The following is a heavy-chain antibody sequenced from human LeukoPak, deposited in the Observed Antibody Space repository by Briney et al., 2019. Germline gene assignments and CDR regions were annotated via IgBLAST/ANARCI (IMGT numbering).Heavy chain of an antibody. D-gene: IGHD6-6*01. J-gene: IGHJ4*02. Sequence: GASVKVSCKASGYTFTNYGIIWVRQAPGQGLEWMGWISAYNGNTDYAQKFQGRVTMTTDTSTSTAYMELRSLRSDDTAIYYCATSGRVYTSSDPSSLWGQGTLVTVSS. V-gene: IGHV1-18*01. CDR2: ISAYNGNT. CDR3: ATSGRVYTSSDPSSL. CDR1: GYTFTNYG.